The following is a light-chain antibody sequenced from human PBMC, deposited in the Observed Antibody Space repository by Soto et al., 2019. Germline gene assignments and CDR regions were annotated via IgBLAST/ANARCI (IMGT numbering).Light chain of an antibody. CDR3: QQYGHSLWT. CDR2: GAS. CDR1: QSVSSSY. J-gene: IGKJ1*01. V-gene: IGKV3-20*01. Sequence: EIVMTKSPATLSVSPGERAILSCRASQSVSSSYLAWYQQKPGQAPRLLIYGASSRATGIPDRFSGSGSGTDFTLTISRLEPEDYAVYYCQQYGHSLWTFGQGTKVDIK.